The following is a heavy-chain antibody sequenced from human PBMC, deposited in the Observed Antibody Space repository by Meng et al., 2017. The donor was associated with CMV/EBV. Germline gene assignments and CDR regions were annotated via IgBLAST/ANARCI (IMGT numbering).Heavy chain of an antibody. CDR1: GFSFRLYE. J-gene: IGHJ3*02. CDR3: ARDVFRGEAFDI. V-gene: IGHV3-48*03. CDR2: ISSSGSTT. Sequence: GESLKISCEASGFSFRLYEMNWVRQAPGKGLEWVSYISSSGSTTHYAESVKGRFTISRGNAKNSVYLQMNTLRAEDTAVYYCARDVFRGEAFDIWGQGTMVTVSS. D-gene: IGHD3-3*01.